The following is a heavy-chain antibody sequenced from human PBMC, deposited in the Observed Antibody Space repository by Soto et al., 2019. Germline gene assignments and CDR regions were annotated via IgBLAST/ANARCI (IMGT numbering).Heavy chain of an antibody. CDR3: AKDRYGSGSTHYYYYGMDV. CDR1: GFTVSSNY. Sequence: GGSLRLSCAASGFTVSSNYMSWVRQAPGKGLERVSAISGSGGSTYYADSVKGRFTISRDNSKNTLYLQMNSLRAEDTAVYYCAKDRYGSGSTHYYYYGMDVWGQGTTVTVSS. D-gene: IGHD3-10*01. CDR2: ISGSGGST. J-gene: IGHJ6*02. V-gene: IGHV3-23*01.